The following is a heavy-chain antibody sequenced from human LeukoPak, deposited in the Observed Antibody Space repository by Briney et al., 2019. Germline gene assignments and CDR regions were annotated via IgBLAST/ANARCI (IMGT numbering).Heavy chain of an antibody. CDR1: GYSFTSYW. Sequence: GESLKISCKGSGYSFTSYWIGWVRQMPEKGLEWMGIIYPGDSDTRYSPSFQGQVTISADKSISTAYLQWSSLKASDTAMYYCARQAAEYDSSGYYSSGFDYWGQGTLVTVSS. D-gene: IGHD3-22*01. CDR2: IYPGDSDT. V-gene: IGHV5-51*01. CDR3: ARQAAEYDSSGYYSSGFDY. J-gene: IGHJ4*02.